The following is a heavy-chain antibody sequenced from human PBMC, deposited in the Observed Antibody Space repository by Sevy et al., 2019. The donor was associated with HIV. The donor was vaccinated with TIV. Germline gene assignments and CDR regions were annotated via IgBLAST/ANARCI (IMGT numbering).Heavy chain of an antibody. D-gene: IGHD2-15*01. V-gene: IGHV4-34*01. CDR2: ITQSGNT. J-gene: IGHJ5*02. Sequence: SETVSLTCAVYGGSLSDYYWSWIRQSPGKGLEWIGEITQSGNTNYNPSLKSRVTISIDPSKNQFSLSLTSVTAADTAMYYCARSSVVRITPNWFDPWGQGRLVTVSS. CDR1: GGSLSDYY. CDR3: ARSSVVRITPNWFDP.